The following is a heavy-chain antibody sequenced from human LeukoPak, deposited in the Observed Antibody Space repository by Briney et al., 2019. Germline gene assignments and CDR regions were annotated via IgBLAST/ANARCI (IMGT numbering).Heavy chain of an antibody. Sequence: PSETLSLTCTVSGGSISSYYWSWIRQPPGKGLEWIGYIYYSGNTNYNPSLKSRVTISVDTSKNQFSLKLSSVTAADTAVYYCARREGYCSGGSCYIWFDPWGQGTLVTVSS. V-gene: IGHV4-59*08. CDR2: IYYSGNT. CDR3: ARREGYCSGGSCYIWFDP. D-gene: IGHD2-15*01. J-gene: IGHJ5*02. CDR1: GGSISSYY.